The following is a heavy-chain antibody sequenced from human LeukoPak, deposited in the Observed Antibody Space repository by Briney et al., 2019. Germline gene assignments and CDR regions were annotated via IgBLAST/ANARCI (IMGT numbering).Heavy chain of an antibody. CDR2: INPNSGGT. D-gene: IGHD3-3*01. CDR3: ARVESKEWLFFDY. J-gene: IGHJ4*02. Sequence: ASVKVSCKASGYTFTGYYMHWVRQAPGQGLEWMGWINPNSGGTNYTQKFQGRVTMTRDRSISTAYMELSRLRSDDTAVYYCARVESKEWLFFDYWGQGTLVTVSS. CDR1: GYTFTGYY. V-gene: IGHV1-2*02.